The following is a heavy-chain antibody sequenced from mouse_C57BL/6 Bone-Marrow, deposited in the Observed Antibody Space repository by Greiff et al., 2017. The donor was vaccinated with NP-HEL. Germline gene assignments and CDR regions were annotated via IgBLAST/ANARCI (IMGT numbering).Heavy chain of an antibody. CDR2: INPSNGGT. Sequence: QVQLQQSGTELVKPGASVKLSCKASGYTFTSYWMHWVKQRPGQGLEWIGNINPSNGGTNYNEKFKSKATLTVDKSSSTAYMQLSSLTSEDSAVYYCARPAYGSSWYFDVWGTGTTVTVSS. J-gene: IGHJ1*03. V-gene: IGHV1-53*01. CDR1: GYTFTSYW. CDR3: ARPAYGSSWYFDV. D-gene: IGHD1-1*01.